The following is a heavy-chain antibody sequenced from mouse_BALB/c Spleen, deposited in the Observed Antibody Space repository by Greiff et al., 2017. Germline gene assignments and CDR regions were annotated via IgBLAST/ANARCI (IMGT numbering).Heavy chain of an antibody. Sequence: VKLQQSGPELVKPGASVRISCKASGYTFTSYYIHWVKQRPGQGLEWIGWIYPGNVNTKYNEKFKGKATLTADKSSSTAYMQLSSLTSEDSAVYFWARDGPLYAMDYWGQGPSVTVSS. CDR1: GYTFTSYY. CDR3: ARDGPLYAMDY. V-gene: IGHV1S56*01. J-gene: IGHJ4*01. D-gene: IGHD2-3*01. CDR2: IYPGNVNT.